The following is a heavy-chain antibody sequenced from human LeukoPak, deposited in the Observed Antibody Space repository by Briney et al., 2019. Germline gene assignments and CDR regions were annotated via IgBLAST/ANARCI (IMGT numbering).Heavy chain of an antibody. Sequence: SETLSLTCTVSGGSISSYYWSWIRQPPGKGLEWIGYIYYTGSTYYNPSLKSRVTISVDTSKNQFSLKLSSVTAADTAVYYCARHPRWAAAVTGFDYWGQGTLVTVSS. J-gene: IGHJ4*02. V-gene: IGHV4-59*12. D-gene: IGHD6-13*01. CDR3: ARHPRWAAAVTGFDY. CDR1: GGSISSYY. CDR2: IYYTGST.